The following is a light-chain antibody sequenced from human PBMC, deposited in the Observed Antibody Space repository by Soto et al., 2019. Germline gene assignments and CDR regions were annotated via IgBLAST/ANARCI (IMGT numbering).Light chain of an antibody. J-gene: IGKJ1*01. V-gene: IGKV3-15*01. CDR2: GAS. Sequence: EIVMTQSPVTLSVSPGERANLSCRASQSVGSNLAWYQQKPGQAPRLLISGASTGATGVPATFSGSGSGTEFTLTINSLQSEDFAIYYCQQYNKWPWTFGPGTKVEIK. CDR1: QSVGSN. CDR3: QQYNKWPWT.